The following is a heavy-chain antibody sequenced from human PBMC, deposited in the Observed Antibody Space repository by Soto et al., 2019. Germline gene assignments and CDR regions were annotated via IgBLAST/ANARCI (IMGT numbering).Heavy chain of an antibody. J-gene: IGHJ3*01. V-gene: IGHV3-15*07. D-gene: IGHD3-10*01. CDR3: TTDGNFGGVVVAFHL. CDR2: IKSKAGGGAI. CDR1: GFSFSEAW. Sequence: EVQMVESGGGLVKPGGSLRLSCAVSGFSFSEAWMNWVRQAPGKGLEWVGRIKSKAGGGAIDYAAPVKGRFTISRDDSKDTLYVQINSLKTEDTAVYYCTTDGNFGGVVVAFHLWGQGTMLTVSS.